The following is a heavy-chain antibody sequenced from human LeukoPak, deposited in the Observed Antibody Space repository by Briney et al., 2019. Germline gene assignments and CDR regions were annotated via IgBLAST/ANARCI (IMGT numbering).Heavy chain of an antibody. D-gene: IGHD3-3*01. CDR1: GGSISSYY. V-gene: IGHV4-4*07. J-gene: IGHJ4*02. CDR3: ARISSYDFWSGYYPEYYFDY. CDR2: IYTTGST. Sequence: SETLSLTCTVSGGSISSYYWSWIRQPAGKGLEWIGRIYTTGSTNYNPSLKSRVTMSVDMSKKQFSLKLSSVTAADTAVYYCARISSYDFWSGYYPEYYFDYWGQGTLVTVSS.